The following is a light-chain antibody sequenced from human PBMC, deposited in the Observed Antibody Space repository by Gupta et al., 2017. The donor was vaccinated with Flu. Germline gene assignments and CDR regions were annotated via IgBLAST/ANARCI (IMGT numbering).Light chain of an antibody. Sequence: QSAPTQPRLVSGPPRPSVTISCTGSSSDVGAYDRVSWYQQRPGKALILLLYDVTKWPSGVPDRFSGSKSGNTASLTISGRQDEDDADYYCCSDASSVTWVFGTGTKVTVL. CDR2: DVT. J-gene: IGLJ1*01. CDR1: SSDVGAYDR. CDR3: CSDASSVTWV. V-gene: IGLV2-11*01.